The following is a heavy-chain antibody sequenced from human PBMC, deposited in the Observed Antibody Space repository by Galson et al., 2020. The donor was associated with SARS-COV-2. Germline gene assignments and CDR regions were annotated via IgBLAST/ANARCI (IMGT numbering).Heavy chain of an antibody. J-gene: IGHJ4*02. Sequence: GESLKISCKASGYTFTSYAMHWVRQAPGQRLEWMGWINAGNGNTKYSQKFQGRVTITRDTSASTAYMELSSLRSEDTAVYYCASSTPYCSSTSCYDLDYWGQGTLVTVSS. CDR2: INAGNGNT. CDR1: GYTFTSYA. V-gene: IGHV1-3*01. CDR3: ASSTPYCSSTSCYDLDY. D-gene: IGHD2-2*01.